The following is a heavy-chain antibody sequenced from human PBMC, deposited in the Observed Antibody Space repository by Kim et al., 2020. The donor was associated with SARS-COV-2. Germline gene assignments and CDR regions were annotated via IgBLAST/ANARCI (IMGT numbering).Heavy chain of an antibody. CDR2: IYYSGST. CDR1: GGSISSGGYY. Sequence: SETLSLTCTVSGGSISSGGYYWSWIRQHPGKGLEWIGYIYYSGSTYYNPSLKSRVTISVDTSKNQFSLKLSSVTAADTAVYYCARVPARLYYFDYWGQGTLVTVSS. D-gene: IGHD2-15*01. V-gene: IGHV4-31*03. J-gene: IGHJ4*02. CDR3: ARVPARLYYFDY.